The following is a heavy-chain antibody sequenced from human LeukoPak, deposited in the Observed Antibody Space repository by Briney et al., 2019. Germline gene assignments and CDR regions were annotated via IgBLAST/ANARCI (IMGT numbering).Heavy chain of an antibody. V-gene: IGHV1-8*03. CDR3: ARATYYDYVWGSYRPSGLFDY. CDR1: GYTFTGYY. D-gene: IGHD3-16*02. J-gene: IGHJ4*02. CDR2: MNPNSGNT. Sequence: ASVKVSCKASGYTFTGYYMHWVRQAPGQGLEWMGWMNPNSGNTGYAQKFQGRVTITRNTSISTAYMELSSLRSEDTAVYYCARATYYDYVWGSYRPSGLFDYWGQGTLVTVSS.